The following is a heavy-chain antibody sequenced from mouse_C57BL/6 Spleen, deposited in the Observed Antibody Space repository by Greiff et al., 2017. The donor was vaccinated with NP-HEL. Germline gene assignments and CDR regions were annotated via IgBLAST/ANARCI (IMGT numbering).Heavy chain of an antibody. D-gene: IGHD1-1*01. CDR3: ARPAYYGSFYFDY. J-gene: IGHJ2*01. CDR1: GFTFSDYG. CDR2: ISSGSSTI. V-gene: IGHV5-17*01. Sequence: DVKLVESGGGLVKPGGSLKLSCAASGFTFSDYGMHWVRQAPEKGLEWVAYISSGSSTIYYADTVKGRFTISRDNAKNTLFLQMTSLSSEDTAMYYCARPAYYGSFYFDYWGQGTTLTVSS.